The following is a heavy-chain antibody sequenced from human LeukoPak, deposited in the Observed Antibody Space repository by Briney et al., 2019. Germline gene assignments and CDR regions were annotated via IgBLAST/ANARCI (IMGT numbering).Heavy chain of an antibody. CDR1: GYTFTSYG. Sequence: ASVKLSCKASGYTFTSYGISWVRQAPGQGLEWMGWISAYNSNTNYADKLKGRVTMTRDTSTSTAYMQMRSLRSHDTAVYYCARGSGGGSGFDFDYWGQGTLVTVSS. CDR3: ARGSGGGSGFDFDY. V-gene: IGHV1-18*01. CDR2: ISAYNSNT. D-gene: IGHD3-22*01. J-gene: IGHJ4*02.